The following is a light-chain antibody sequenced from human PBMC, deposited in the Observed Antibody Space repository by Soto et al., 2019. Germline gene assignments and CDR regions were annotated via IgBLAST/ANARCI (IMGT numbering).Light chain of an antibody. CDR2: WAS. CDR1: QSVLHSSNNTNY. Sequence: DIVMTQSPDSLTVSLGERATINCKSSQSVLHSSNNTNYLAWYQLKLGQPPKLLIYWASTRHSGVPYRFSGSGSGTDFTLAISGLQAEDVALYYCQQYYSSPWTFGQGTKVDIK. CDR3: QQYYSSPWT. J-gene: IGKJ1*01. V-gene: IGKV4-1*01.